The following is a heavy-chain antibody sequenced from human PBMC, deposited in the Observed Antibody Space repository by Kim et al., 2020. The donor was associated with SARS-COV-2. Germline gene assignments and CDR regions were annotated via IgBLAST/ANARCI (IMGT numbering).Heavy chain of an antibody. CDR1: GGSISGYH. CDR3: AGGTYDYVWGSYRFVY. J-gene: IGHJ4*02. D-gene: IGHD3-16*02. V-gene: IGHV4-59*01. Sequence: SETLSLTCTVSGGSISGYHWRWIRQSPGRGLEWIGYIYYSGNTNYSPSLKSRVHISIDTSKNQFSLKLRSVTAADTAVYYCAGGTYDYVWGSYRFVYWGQGTLVTVSS. CDR2: IYYSGNT.